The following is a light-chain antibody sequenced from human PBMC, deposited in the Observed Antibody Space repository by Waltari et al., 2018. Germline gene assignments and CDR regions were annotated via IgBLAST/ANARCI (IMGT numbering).Light chain of an antibody. J-gene: IGLJ2*01. CDR3: SSYTRRNTVI. Sequence: QSALAQPASVSGSPGQSITISCTGTDSDIGAYNYVSWYQQHPGIAPKLLLYDVSDRPSGVSDRFSGSKSGKTASLTISGVQPEDAADYYCSSYTRRNTVIFGGGTKLTVV. CDR2: DVS. V-gene: IGLV2-14*03. CDR1: DSDIGAYNY.